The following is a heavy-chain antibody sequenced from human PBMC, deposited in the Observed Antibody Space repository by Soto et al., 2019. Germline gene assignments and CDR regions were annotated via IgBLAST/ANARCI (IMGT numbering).Heavy chain of an antibody. CDR2: ISGSGGAT. D-gene: IGHD2-15*01. CDR3: SRDRYCSGGSCYSEWAFDI. V-gene: IGHV3-23*01. J-gene: IGHJ3*02. CDR1: GFTFSSYA. Sequence: GGSLRLSCAASGFTFSSYAMSWVRQAQGKGLNWVSGISGSGGATYYADSVKGRFTISRDNSKNTLYLQMNSLRAEDTAVYYCSRDRYCSGGSCYSEWAFDIWGQGTMVTVSS.